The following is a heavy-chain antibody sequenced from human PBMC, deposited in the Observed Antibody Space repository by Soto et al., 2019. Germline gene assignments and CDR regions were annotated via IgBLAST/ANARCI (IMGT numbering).Heavy chain of an antibody. V-gene: IGHV1-69*01. CDR2: IIPSSGTA. CDR3: ARSQVSSTSLEIYYYYYYGMDV. J-gene: IGHJ6*02. Sequence: QVQLVQSGAEVKKPGSSVKVSCKASGGTFSSYAISWVRQAPGQGLEWMGGIIPSSGTANYAQKFQGRVTITADESTSTAYMELSSLRLEDTAVYYCARSQVSSTSLEIYYYYYYGMDVWGQGTTVTVSS. CDR1: GGTFSSYA. D-gene: IGHD2-2*01.